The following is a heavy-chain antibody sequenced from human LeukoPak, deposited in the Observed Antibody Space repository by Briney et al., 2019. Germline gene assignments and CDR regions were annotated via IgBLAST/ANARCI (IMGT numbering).Heavy chain of an antibody. Sequence: SETLSLSCSVSGDSVSSLHSYWTWIRQPPGKGLEWIGYISYSGNTNYNPSLKSRVTISVDTSENYFSLRLTSVTAADTAEYYCARDYPLVGAWENYFYAMDVWGQGTTVTVSS. D-gene: IGHD1-26*01. CDR1: GDSVSSLHSY. V-gene: IGHV4-61*03. J-gene: IGHJ6*02. CDR3: ARDYPLVGAWENYFYAMDV. CDR2: ISYSGNT.